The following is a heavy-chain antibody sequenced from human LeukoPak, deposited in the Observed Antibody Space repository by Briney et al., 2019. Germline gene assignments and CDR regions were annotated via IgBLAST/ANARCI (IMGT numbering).Heavy chain of an antibody. Sequence: ASVTVSCKASGYTFTGYYMHWVRQAPGQGVEWMGWINPNSGGTNYAQKFQGRVTMTRDTSISTAYMELSSLRSEDTAVYYCARDGSGSYRGQYYYYMDVWGKGTTVTISS. D-gene: IGHD3-10*01. J-gene: IGHJ6*03. CDR3: ARDGSGSYRGQYYYYMDV. V-gene: IGHV1-2*02. CDR1: GYTFTGYY. CDR2: INPNSGGT.